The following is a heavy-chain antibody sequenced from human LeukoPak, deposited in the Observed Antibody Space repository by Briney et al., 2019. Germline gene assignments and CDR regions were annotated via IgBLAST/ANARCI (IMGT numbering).Heavy chain of an antibody. D-gene: IGHD2-2*01. V-gene: IGHV4-61*02. CDR2: IYTSGST. CDR3: ARYSPLGVCSSTSCYYDYYYYMDV. Sequence: SQTLSLTCTVSGGSISSGSYYWSWIRQPAGKGLEWIGRIYTSGSTNYNPSLKSRVTISVDTSKNQFSLKLSSVTAADTAVYYCARYSPLGVCSSTSCYYDYYYYMDVWGKGTTVTVSS. J-gene: IGHJ6*03. CDR1: GGSISSGSYY.